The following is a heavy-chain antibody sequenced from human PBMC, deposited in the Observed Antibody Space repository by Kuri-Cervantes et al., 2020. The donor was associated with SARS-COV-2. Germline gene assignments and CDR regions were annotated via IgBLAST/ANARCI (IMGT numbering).Heavy chain of an antibody. D-gene: IGHD1-26*01. Sequence: SVKVSCKASGGTFSSYAISWVRQAPGQGLEWMGGIIPIFGTADYAQKFQGRVTITTDESTSTAYMELSSLRSEDTAVYYCARERASGWAGDFDYWGQGTLVTVSS. CDR2: IIPIFGTA. J-gene: IGHJ4*02. CDR3: ARERASGWAGDFDY. CDR1: GGTFSSYA. V-gene: IGHV1-69*05.